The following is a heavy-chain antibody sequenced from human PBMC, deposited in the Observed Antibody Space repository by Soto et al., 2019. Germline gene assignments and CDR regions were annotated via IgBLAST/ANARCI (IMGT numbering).Heavy chain of an antibody. D-gene: IGHD3-10*01. CDR1: GYTFNNYY. Sequence: QVQLVQSGAEVKKPGASVKDSCRASGYTFNNYYIHWVRQAPGQGLEWMAIINPMSGSTNYAQNFQGRVTLTMDTSTTTVYMDLSSLRFEDTAVYFCARDLLAGDCWGQGNLVTLS. J-gene: IGHJ4*02. V-gene: IGHV1-46*02. CDR3: ARDLLAGDC. CDR2: INPMSGST.